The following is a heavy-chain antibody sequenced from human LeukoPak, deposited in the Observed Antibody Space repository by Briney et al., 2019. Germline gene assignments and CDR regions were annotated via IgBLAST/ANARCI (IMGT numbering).Heavy chain of an antibody. D-gene: IGHD1-26*01. V-gene: IGHV1-2*06. J-gene: IGHJ4*02. CDR1: GYTFTGYY. CDR2: INPNSGGT. CDR3: ATGFGYSGSYYFDY. Sequence: VASVKVSCKASGYTFTGYYMHWVRQAPGQGLEWMGRINPNSGGTNYAQKFQGRVTMTRDTSINTAYMELSRLRSEDTAVYYCATGFGYSGSYYFDYWGQGTLVTVPS.